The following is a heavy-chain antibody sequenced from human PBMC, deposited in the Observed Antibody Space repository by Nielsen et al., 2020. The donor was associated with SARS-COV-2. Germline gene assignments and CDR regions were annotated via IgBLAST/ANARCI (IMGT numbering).Heavy chain of an antibody. D-gene: IGHD3-10*01. V-gene: IGHV3-30*04. CDR1: GFSFDTYA. Sequence: GGSLRLSCAAAGFSFDTYAMHWVRQAPGKGLEWLAIISGDGDRTYYADSVKGRFTISRDNSKNTLYLQMNSLRAEDTAVYYCARPPNVLLWFGELGYWGQGTLVTVSS. J-gene: IGHJ4*02. CDR3: ARPPNVLLWFGELGY. CDR2: ISGDGDRT.